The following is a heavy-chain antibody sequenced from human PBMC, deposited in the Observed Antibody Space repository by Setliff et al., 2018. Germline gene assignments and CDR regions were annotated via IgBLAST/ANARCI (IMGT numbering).Heavy chain of an antibody. V-gene: IGHV3-48*01. Sequence: PWGFLSPPFAGSGFSFSSYSMNWVRQAPGTGLEWVSYIANRGSPIYYADTVKGRFTISRDNAKNSVYLQMNSLTADDTAVYYCVPEGPGYGNGWWTNWFDPWGQGTLVTVSS. J-gene: IGHJ5*02. D-gene: IGHD6-19*01. CDR1: GFSFSSYS. CDR3: VPEGPGYGNGWWTNWFDP. CDR2: IANRGSPI.